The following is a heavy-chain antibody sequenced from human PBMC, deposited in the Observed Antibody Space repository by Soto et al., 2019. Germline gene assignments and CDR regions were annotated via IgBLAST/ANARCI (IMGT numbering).Heavy chain of an antibody. CDR2: IYYSGST. CDR1: GGSISSYY. Sequence: PSETLSLTCTVSGGSISSYYWRWIRQPPGKGLEWIGYIYYSGSTNYNPSLKSRVTISVDTSKNQFSLKLSSVTAADTAVYYCARERAKGDDYGDYYFDYWGQGTLVTGSS. J-gene: IGHJ4*02. V-gene: IGHV4-59*01. D-gene: IGHD4-17*01. CDR3: ARERAKGDDYGDYYFDY.